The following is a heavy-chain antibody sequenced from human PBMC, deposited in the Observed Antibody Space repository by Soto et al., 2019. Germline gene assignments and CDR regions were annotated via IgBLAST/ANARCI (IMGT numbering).Heavy chain of an antibody. CDR1: GFTFSSYW. CDR2: IKQDGSEK. Sequence: PGGSLRLSCAASGFTFSSYWMSWVRQAPGKGLEWVANIKQDGSEKYYVDSVKGRFTISRDNAKNSLYLQMNSLRAEDTAVYYCSIAKYDFLWGSFRSYCHHYLDLWRKGNTVTVSS. D-gene: IGHD3-16*02. V-gene: IGHV3-7*01. CDR3: SIAKYDFLWGSFRSYCHHYLDL. J-gene: IGHJ6*03.